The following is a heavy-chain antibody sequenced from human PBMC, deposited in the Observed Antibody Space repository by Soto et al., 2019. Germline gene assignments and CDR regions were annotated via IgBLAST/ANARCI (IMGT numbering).Heavy chain of an antibody. CDR1: GYTFIDYY. D-gene: IGHD6-25*01. Sequence: QVQLVQSGAEVRKPGASVTVSCNAGGYTFIDYYIQWVRQAPGQGLEYLCWISPKSGGPAYAQKFRGMVTMTRDTSVNLASLHRSRLKSDPKAAYVCARCLSGLLCPLDSWGQGALVSVST. J-gene: IGHJ4*02. CDR2: ISPKSGGP. V-gene: IGHV1-2*02. CDR3: ARCLSGLLCPLDS.